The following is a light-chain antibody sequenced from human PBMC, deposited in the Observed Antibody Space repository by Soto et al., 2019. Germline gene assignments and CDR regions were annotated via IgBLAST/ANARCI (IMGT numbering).Light chain of an antibody. CDR2: GAS. V-gene: IGKV3D-20*02. J-gene: IGKJ4*01. Sequence: EIVLTQSPGTLSLSPGERATLSCRASQSVSSSYLAWYQQKPGQAPRLLIYGASSRATGIPDRFSGSGSGTDFTLTISSLEPEDFAVYYCQQRSNWSFGGGTKVDI. CDR3: QQRSNWS. CDR1: QSVSSSY.